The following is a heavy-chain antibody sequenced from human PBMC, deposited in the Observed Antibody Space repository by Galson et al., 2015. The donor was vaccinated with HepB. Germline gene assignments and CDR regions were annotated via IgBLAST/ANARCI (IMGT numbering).Heavy chain of an antibody. J-gene: IGHJ6*03. V-gene: IGHV3-48*01. Sequence: SLRLSCAGSGFTFGRDRMNWVRQAPGKGLEWVSYISPGGTRYYADSVKGGFTISRDTSKSSLYLHMNNLRADDTAVYFCVKNPPYFDYYNMEGWGPRTTVISSS. CDR1: GFTFGRDR. D-gene: IGHD2/OR15-2a*01. CDR3: VKNPPYFDYYNMEG. CDR2: ISPGGTR.